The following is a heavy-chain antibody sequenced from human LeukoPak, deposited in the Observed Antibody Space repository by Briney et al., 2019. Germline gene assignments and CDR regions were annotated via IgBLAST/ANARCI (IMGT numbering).Heavy chain of an antibody. D-gene: IGHD5-12*01. J-gene: IGHJ4*02. CDR1: GYTFTGYY. CDR2: INPNNGGT. CDR3: ARDKYTGYETFDY. Sequence: ASVKVSCKASGYTFTGYYIHWVRQAPGQGLEWMGWINPNNGGTNYAQKFQGRVTMTRDTSVSTAYMELNRLTSDDTAVYYCARDKYTGYETFDYWGQGTPVTVSS. V-gene: IGHV1-2*02.